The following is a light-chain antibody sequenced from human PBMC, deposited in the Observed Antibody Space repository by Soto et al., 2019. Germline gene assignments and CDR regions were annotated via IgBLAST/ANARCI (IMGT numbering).Light chain of an antibody. V-gene: IGKV4-1*01. Sequence: DIVMTQSPDSLAVSLGERATINCKSSQSVLYSSNNKNYLAWYQQKPGRPPKLLIYWASTRESGVPDRFSGSGSGTDFTLTISSLQAEDVAVYYCQQYYSTPRSTFGGGTKVEIK. J-gene: IGKJ4*01. CDR3: QQYYSTPRST. CDR1: QSVLYSSNNKNY. CDR2: WAS.